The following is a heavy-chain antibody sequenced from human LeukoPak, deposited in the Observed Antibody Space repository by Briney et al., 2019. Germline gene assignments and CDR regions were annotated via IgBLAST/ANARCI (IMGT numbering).Heavy chain of an antibody. CDR2: INHSGST. CDR3: ASLITMVRGVTPETSMDV. Sequence: PSETLSLTCAVYGGSFSGYYWSWIRQPPGKGLEWIGEINHSGSTNYNPSLKSRVTISADTSKNQFSLKLSSVTAADTAVYYCASLITMVRGVTPETSMDVWGQGTTVTVSS. CDR1: GGSFSGYY. D-gene: IGHD3-10*01. J-gene: IGHJ6*02. V-gene: IGHV4-34*01.